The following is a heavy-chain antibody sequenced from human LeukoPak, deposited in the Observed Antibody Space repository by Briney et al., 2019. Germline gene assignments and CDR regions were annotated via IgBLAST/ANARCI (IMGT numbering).Heavy chain of an antibody. J-gene: IGHJ3*02. Sequence: ASGKVSCKASGYTFTNYYMHWVRQAPGQVLEWMGIISPSGSSTTYAQKFQGRVTMTRDMSTTTVYMELSSLRSEDTAVYYCARGSSRSPRDAFDIWGQGTMVSVSS. V-gene: IGHV1-46*01. CDR2: ISPSGSST. CDR1: GYTFTNYY. CDR3: ARGSSRSPRDAFDI.